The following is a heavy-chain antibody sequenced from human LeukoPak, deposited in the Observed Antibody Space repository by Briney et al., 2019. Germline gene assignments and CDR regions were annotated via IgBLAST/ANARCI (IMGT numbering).Heavy chain of an antibody. Sequence: GGSLRLSCAASGFTVSSSYMIWVRQAPGKGLEWVSVIYSGGYTYYADSVKGRFTISRDNSKNTLYLQMNSLRAEDTAVYHCAKSVRGSSGYLDYWGQGTLVTVSS. J-gene: IGHJ4*02. V-gene: IGHV3-53*01. CDR3: AKSVRGSSGYLDY. CDR2: IYSGGYT. D-gene: IGHD3-22*01. CDR1: GFTVSSSY.